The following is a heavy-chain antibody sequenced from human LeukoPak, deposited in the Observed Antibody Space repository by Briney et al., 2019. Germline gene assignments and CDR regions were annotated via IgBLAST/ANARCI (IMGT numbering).Heavy chain of an antibody. Sequence: PSETLSLTCTVSGGSISSYYWSWIRQPPGKGLEWIGEINHSGSTNYNPSLKSRVTISVDTSKNQFSLKLSSVTAADTAVYYCARYKVAARLFDYWGQGTLVTVSS. J-gene: IGHJ4*02. CDR1: GGSISSYY. D-gene: IGHD6-6*01. CDR2: INHSGST. CDR3: ARYKVAARLFDY. V-gene: IGHV4-34*01.